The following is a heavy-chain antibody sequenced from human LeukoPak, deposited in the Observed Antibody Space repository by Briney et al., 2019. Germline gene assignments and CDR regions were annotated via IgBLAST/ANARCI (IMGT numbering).Heavy chain of an antibody. Sequence: SETLSLTCAVYGGSFSGYYWSWIRQPPGKGLEWIGEINHSGSTNYNPCLKSRVTISVDTSKNQFSLKLSSVTAADTAVYYCARGPLAYCGGDCSFQHWGQGTLVTVSS. CDR1: GGSFSGYY. D-gene: IGHD2-21*02. CDR2: INHSGST. CDR3: ARGPLAYCGGDCSFQH. V-gene: IGHV4-34*01. J-gene: IGHJ1*01.